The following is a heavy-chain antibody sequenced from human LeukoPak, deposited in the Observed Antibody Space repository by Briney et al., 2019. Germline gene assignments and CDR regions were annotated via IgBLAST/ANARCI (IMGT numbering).Heavy chain of an antibody. CDR3: ARTEMTIWPFDI. D-gene: IGHD3-3*01. CDR1: GYTFTGYY. Sequence: ASVKVSCKASGYTFTGYYMHWVRQAPGQGLEWMGWINPNSGGTNYAQKFQGRATMTRDTSISTAYMELSRLRSDDTAVYYCARTEMTIWPFDIWGQGTMVTVSS. CDR2: INPNSGGT. J-gene: IGHJ3*02. V-gene: IGHV1-2*02.